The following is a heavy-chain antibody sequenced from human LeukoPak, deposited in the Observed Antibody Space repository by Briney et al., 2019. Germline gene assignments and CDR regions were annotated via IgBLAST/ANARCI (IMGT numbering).Heavy chain of an antibody. Sequence: GGSLRLSCAASGFTFSSYAMSWVRQAPGKGLEWVAVISYDGSNKYYADSVKGRFTISRDNSKNTLYLQMNSLRAEDTAVYYCARGLTEWLLYFQHWGQGTLVTVSS. CDR2: ISYDGSNK. V-gene: IGHV3-30-3*01. J-gene: IGHJ1*01. CDR1: GFTFSSYA. D-gene: IGHD3-3*01. CDR3: ARGLTEWLLYFQH.